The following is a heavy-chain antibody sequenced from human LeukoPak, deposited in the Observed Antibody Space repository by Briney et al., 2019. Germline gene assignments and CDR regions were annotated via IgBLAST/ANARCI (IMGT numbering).Heavy chain of an antibody. J-gene: IGHJ4*02. Sequence: PGGSLRLSCAASGFTFSNYAMSWVRQAPGKGLEWVSGVTGSGGTKYYADSVKGRFTISRDNSKNTLYLQMNSLRAEDTAVYYCAKSVQFGELCVDWGRGTLVTVSS. V-gene: IGHV3-23*01. CDR2: VTGSGGTK. CDR3: AKSVQFGELCVD. CDR1: GFTFSNYA. D-gene: IGHD3-10*01.